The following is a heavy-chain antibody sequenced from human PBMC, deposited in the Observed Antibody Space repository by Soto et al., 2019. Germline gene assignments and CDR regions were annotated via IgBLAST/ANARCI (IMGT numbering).Heavy chain of an antibody. D-gene: IGHD3-10*01. V-gene: IGHV1-24*01. CDR1: GYTLTELS. CDR3: ATGRFYGSGRDY. J-gene: IGHJ4*02. CDR2: FDPEDGET. Sequence: GASVQVSCKVSGYTLTELSMHWVRQAPGQGLEWMGGFDPEDGETIYAQKFQGRVTMTEDTSTDTAYMERSSLRSEDTAVYYCATGRFYGSGRDYWGQGALVTVS.